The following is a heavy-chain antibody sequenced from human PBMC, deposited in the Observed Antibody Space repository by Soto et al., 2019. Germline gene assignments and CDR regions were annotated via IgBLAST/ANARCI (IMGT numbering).Heavy chain of an antibody. D-gene: IGHD6-19*01. CDR3: ARVAVAGKSQPPHGFDY. CDR1: GYIFTSYG. CDR2: ISAYKGDT. Sequence: ASVKVSCKASGYIFTSYGISWVRLAPGQGLEWMGWISAYKGDTKYAQKLQGRVTMTTDTSTRTAYMELRSLTSDDTAVYYCARVAVAGKSQPPHGFDYWGQGTLVTVSS. J-gene: IGHJ4*02. V-gene: IGHV1-18*01.